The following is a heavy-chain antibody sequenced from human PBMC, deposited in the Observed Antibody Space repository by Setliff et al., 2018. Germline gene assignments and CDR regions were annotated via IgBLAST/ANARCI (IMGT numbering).Heavy chain of an antibody. V-gene: IGHV3-30*02. D-gene: IGHD2-15*01. J-gene: IGHJ4*02. Sequence: GGSLRLSCAASGFTLRTYGMHWVRQAPGKGLEWVALIWYDGSNKYYADSVKGRFTISRDNSKNTLYLQMNSLRPEDTAVYYCARTCSGSGCYAGLESWGQGTPVTVSS. CDR2: IWYDGSNK. CDR1: GFTLRTYG. CDR3: ARTCSGSGCYAGLES.